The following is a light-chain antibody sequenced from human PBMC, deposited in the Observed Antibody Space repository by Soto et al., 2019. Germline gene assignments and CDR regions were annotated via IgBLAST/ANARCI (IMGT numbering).Light chain of an antibody. V-gene: IGLV2-8*01. CDR2: EVS. CDR1: SSDVGGYNY. Sequence: QSVLTQPPSASGSPGQSVTISCTGTSSDVGGYNYVSWYQQHPGKAPKLMIYEVSKRPSGVPDRFSGSKSGNTASLTISGLQADDEADYYCSSYSRDTTVLFGGGTKLTVL. J-gene: IGLJ2*01. CDR3: SSYSRDTTVL.